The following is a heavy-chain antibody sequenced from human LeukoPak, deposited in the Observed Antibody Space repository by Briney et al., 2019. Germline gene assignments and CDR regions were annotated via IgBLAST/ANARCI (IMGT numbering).Heavy chain of an antibody. Sequence: SQTLSLTCTVSGGSISSGSYYWSWIRQPAGRGLEWIVRIYTSGSTNYNPSLKSRVTISVDTSKNQFSLKLSSVTAADTAVYYCATAVAGYWGQGTLVTVSS. D-gene: IGHD1-1*01. CDR3: ATAVAGY. CDR2: IYTSGST. J-gene: IGHJ4*02. CDR1: GGSISSGSYY. V-gene: IGHV4-61*02.